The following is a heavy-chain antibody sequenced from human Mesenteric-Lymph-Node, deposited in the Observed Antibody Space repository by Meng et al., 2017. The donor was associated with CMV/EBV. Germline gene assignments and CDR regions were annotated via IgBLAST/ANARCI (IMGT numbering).Heavy chain of an antibody. CDR3: AKDTWAYSRGYFDY. CDR2: ISSSSDTI. Sequence: GESLKISCAASGFTFSSYSMNWVRQAPGKGLEWVSYISSSSDTIYDADSVKGRFTISRDNSKNTLYLEMSTLRPEDTAIYYCAKDTWAYSRGYFDYWGQGTLVTVSS. CDR1: GFTFSSYS. V-gene: IGHV3-48*01. J-gene: IGHJ4*02. D-gene: IGHD3-16*01.